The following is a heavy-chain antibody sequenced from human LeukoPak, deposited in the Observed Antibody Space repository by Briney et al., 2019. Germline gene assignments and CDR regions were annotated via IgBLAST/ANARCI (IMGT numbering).Heavy chain of an antibody. CDR3: ARSRDSSGYYHFDY. Sequence: SVRLSCTASGGTFSSYAISWVRQAPGQGLEGMGWIIPILGIANYAQKFQGRVTITADKSTSTAYMELSSLRSEDTAVYYCARSRDSSGYYHFDYWGQGTLVTVSS. D-gene: IGHD3-22*01. V-gene: IGHV1-69*10. CDR1: GGTFSSYA. J-gene: IGHJ4*02. CDR2: IIPILGIA.